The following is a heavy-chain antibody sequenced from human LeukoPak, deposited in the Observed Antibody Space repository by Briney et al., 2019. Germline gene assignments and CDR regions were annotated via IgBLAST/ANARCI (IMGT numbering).Heavy chain of an antibody. J-gene: IGHJ5*02. CDR2: ISSSGSTI. D-gene: IGHD2-21*02. CDR3: ARKHIVVVTSWFDP. V-gene: IGHV3-11*01. Sequence: GGSLRLSCAASGFTFSSYAMSWIRQAPGKGLEWVSYISSSGSTIYYADSVKGRFTISRDNAKNSLYLQMNSLRAEDTAVYYCARKHIVVVTSWFDPWGQGTLVTVSS. CDR1: GFTFSSYA.